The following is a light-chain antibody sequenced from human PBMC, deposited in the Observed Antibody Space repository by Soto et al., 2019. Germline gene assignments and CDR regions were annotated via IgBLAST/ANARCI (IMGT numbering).Light chain of an antibody. Sequence: DIQMSQSPSTLSASVGDRVTITCRASQSISSWLAWYQQKPGKAPKLLIYDASSFQGGVPSRFSGSGSGTESTLTISSLQPDDFAAYYCQQYDSYSPYTFGQGTKLEIK. J-gene: IGKJ2*01. CDR2: DAS. CDR1: QSISSW. V-gene: IGKV1-5*01. CDR3: QQYDSYSPYT.